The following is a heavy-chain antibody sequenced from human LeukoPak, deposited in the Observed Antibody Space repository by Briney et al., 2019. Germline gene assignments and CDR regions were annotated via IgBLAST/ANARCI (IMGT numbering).Heavy chain of an antibody. V-gene: IGHV3-23*01. Sequence: GGSLRLSCAVSGLTFSNYAMTWVRQAPGKGLEWVSSITSSGGSTYYADSVKGRFTISRDNSKNTLYLQMNSLRAEDTAVYYCARGPSSWYRSIGYYFDYWGQGTLVTVSS. CDR2: ITSSGGST. CDR3: ARGPSSWYRSIGYYFDY. CDR1: GLTFSNYA. J-gene: IGHJ4*02. D-gene: IGHD6-13*01.